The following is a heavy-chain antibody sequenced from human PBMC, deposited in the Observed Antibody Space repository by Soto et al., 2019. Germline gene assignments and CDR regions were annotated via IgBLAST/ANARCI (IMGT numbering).Heavy chain of an antibody. V-gene: IGHV1-69*13. CDR3: ARDIVVVPAATWFDP. CDR1: GGTFSSYA. Sequence: SVKVSCKASGGTFSSYAISWVRQAPGQGLEWMGGIIPIFGTANYAQKFQGRVTITADESTSTAYMELSSLRSEDTAVYYCARDIVVVPAATWFDPWGQGTLVTVSS. J-gene: IGHJ5*02. D-gene: IGHD2-2*01. CDR2: IIPIFGTA.